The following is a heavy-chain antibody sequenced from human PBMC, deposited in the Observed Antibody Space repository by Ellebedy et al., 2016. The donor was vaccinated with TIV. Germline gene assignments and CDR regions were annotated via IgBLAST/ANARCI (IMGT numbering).Heavy chain of an antibody. CDR3: AKLDSYDVLTGEDY. V-gene: IGHV3-7*01. D-gene: IGHD3-9*01. CDR1: GFTFTRHW. CDR2: MKQDGSET. J-gene: IGHJ4*02. Sequence: GESLKISCVASGFTFTRHWMSWVRQAPEKGLEWVANMKQDGSETNYVDSVNGRFTISRDNSKHPLYLQMNSLRADDSAVFYCAKLDSYDVLTGEDYWGQGTLVTVSS.